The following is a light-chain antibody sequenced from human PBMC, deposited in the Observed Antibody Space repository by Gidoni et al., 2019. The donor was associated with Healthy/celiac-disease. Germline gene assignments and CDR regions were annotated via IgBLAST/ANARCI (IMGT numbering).Light chain of an antibody. Sequence: DIVMTQSPDSLAVSLGERATINCKSSQSVLYSSNNKNYLAWYQQKPGQPPKLLIYWASTRESGVPDRFSGSGSGTDFTLTIRSLQAEDVAVYYCQQYYSTPPTFGGGTKVEIK. J-gene: IGKJ4*01. CDR2: WAS. CDR1: QSVLYSSNNKNY. CDR3: QQYYSTPPT. V-gene: IGKV4-1*01.